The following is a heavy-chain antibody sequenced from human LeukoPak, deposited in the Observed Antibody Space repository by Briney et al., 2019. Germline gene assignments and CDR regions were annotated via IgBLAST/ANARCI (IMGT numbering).Heavy chain of an antibody. CDR3: ARSILEPPAPSFDY. CDR1: GYSFIRSW. D-gene: IGHD1-1*01. Sequence: GEPLHFSCQGSGYSFIRSWLGWVRPMPGKGLAWMGIIYPGDSDTRYSPSFQGQVTMSADKSISTAYLQWSSLKASVTAMYYCARSILEPPAPSFDYWGQGTLITVSS. V-gene: IGHV5-51*01. J-gene: IGHJ4*02. CDR2: IYPGDSDT.